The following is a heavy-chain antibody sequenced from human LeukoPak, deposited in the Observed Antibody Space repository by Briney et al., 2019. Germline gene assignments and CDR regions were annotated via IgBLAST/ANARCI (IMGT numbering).Heavy chain of an antibody. J-gene: IGHJ6*03. CDR2: ISSSSSYI. CDR1: GFTFSSYS. D-gene: IGHD3-3*01. Sequence: GGSLRLSCAASGFTFSSYSMNWVRQAPGKGLGWVSSISSSSSYIYYADSVKGRFTISKDNAKNSLYLQMNSLRAEDAAVYYCARDSILEWLLPQYYYYYMDVWGKGTTLTVSS. CDR3: ARDSILEWLLPQYYYYYMDV. V-gene: IGHV3-21*01.